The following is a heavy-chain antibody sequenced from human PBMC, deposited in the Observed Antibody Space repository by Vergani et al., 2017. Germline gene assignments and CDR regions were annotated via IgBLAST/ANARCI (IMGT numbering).Heavy chain of an antibody. D-gene: IGHD6-13*01. Sequence: QLQLQESGPGLVKPSETLSLTCTVSGGSISSGSYYWSWIRQPAGKGLEWIGRISTSGSTNYNPSLKSRVTISLDTSKNQFSLKLNSLTAADTAVYYCARAAAAALDYWGQGTLVTVSP. CDR2: ISTSGST. CDR1: GGSISSGSYY. CDR3: ARAAAAALDY. V-gene: IGHV4-61*02. J-gene: IGHJ4*02.